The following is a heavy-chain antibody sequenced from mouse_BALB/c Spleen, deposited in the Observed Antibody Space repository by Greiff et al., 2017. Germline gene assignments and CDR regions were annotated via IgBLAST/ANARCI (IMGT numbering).Heavy chain of an antibody. CDR2: INPSTGYT. CDR3: AREGRLRRNYAMDY. V-gene: IGHV1-7*01. Sequence: VQLQESGAELAKPGASVKMSCKASGYTFTSYWMHWVKQRPGQGLEWIGYINPSTGYTEYNQKFKDKATLTADKSSSTAYMQLSSLTSEDSAVYYCAREGRLRRNYAMDYWGQGTSVTVSS. J-gene: IGHJ4*01. CDR1: GYTFTSYW. D-gene: IGHD2-2*01.